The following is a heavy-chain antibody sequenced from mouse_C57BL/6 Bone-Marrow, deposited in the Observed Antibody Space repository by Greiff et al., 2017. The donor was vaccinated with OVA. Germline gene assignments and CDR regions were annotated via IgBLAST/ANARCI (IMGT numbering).Heavy chain of an antibody. CDR2: IYPGDGGT. CDR1: GYAFSSSW. CDR3: ARHYGSSLFDY. Sequence: QVQLQQSGPELVKPGASVKISCKASGYAFSSSWMNWVKQRHGKGLEWIGRIYPGDGGTNYNGKFKGKATLTADKSSSTAYMQLSSLTSEDSAVYFCARHYGSSLFDYWGQGTTLTVSS. J-gene: IGHJ2*01. V-gene: IGHV1-82*01. D-gene: IGHD1-1*01.